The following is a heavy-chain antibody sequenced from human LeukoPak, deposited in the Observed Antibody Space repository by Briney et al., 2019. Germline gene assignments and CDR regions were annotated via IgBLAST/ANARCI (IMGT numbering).Heavy chain of an antibody. D-gene: IGHD3-22*01. CDR3: ATYYYDSSGYPYYFDY. CDR1: GYSFTSYW. J-gene: IGHJ4*02. Sequence: TGESLKISCKGSGYSFTSYWIGWVRQMPGKGLEWMGIIYPGDSDTRYSPSFQGQVTISADKSISTAYLQWSSLKASDTAMYYCATYYYDSSGYPYYFDYWGQGTLVTVSS. V-gene: IGHV5-51*01. CDR2: IYPGDSDT.